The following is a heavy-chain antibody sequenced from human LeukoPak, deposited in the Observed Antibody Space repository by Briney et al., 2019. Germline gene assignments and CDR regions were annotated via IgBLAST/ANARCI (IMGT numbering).Heavy chain of an antibody. CDR2: INHNSGGT. CDR3: ARDWEGLGEYWYFDL. CDR1: GYTXTGYY. Sequence: ASVKVSCKASGYTXTGYYMHGVRQAPGQGLEWMGWINHNSGGTNYAQKFQGRVTMTRDTSISTAYMELSRLRSDDTAVYYCARDWEGLGEYWYFDLWGRGTLVTVSS. D-gene: IGHD1-26*01. J-gene: IGHJ2*01. V-gene: IGHV1-2*02.